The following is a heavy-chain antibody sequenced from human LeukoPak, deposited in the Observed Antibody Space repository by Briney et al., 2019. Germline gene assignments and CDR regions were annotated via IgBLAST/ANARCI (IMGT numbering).Heavy chain of an antibody. CDR3: AAALEYLITISKPYAFDI. Sequence: SETLSLTCTVSGGSISSGSYYWSWIRQTAGKGLEWIGRIYTNGNTNYNPSLKSRVTMSVDTSKNQFSLKLSSVTAADTAVYYCAAALEYLITISKPYAFDIWGQGTMVTVSS. J-gene: IGHJ3*02. CDR1: GGSISSGSYY. CDR2: IYTNGNT. D-gene: IGHD3-3*01. V-gene: IGHV4-61*02.